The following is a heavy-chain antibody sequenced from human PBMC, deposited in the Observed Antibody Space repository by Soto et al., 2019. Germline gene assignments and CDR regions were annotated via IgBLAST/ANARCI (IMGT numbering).Heavy chain of an antibody. J-gene: IGHJ6*02. Sequence: XSVKVSCKASGYTFTGYYMHWVRQEPGQGLEWMGWINPNSGGTNYAQKFQGWVTMTRDTSISTAYMELSRLRSDDTAVYYCARSKRITIFGVVIRPYYYYGMDVWGQGTTVTVSS. D-gene: IGHD3-3*01. CDR2: INPNSGGT. V-gene: IGHV1-2*04. CDR3: ARSKRITIFGVVIRPYYYYGMDV. CDR1: GYTFTGYY.